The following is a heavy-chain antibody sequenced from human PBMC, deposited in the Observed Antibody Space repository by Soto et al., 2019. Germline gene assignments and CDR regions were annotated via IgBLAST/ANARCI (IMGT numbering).Heavy chain of an antibody. V-gene: IGHV3-7*01. CDR1: GFSFRSYW. D-gene: IGHD2-15*01. CDR2: ISEDGSQQ. CDR3: VRPSRSETGY. J-gene: IGHJ4*02. Sequence: GGSLRLSCAVSGFSFRSYWMSWVRQAPGKGLEWVAKISEDGSQQYYVDSVKGRFTISRDNAKNSLYLQMNSLRVEDTAVYYCVRPSRSETGYWGQGTLVTVSS.